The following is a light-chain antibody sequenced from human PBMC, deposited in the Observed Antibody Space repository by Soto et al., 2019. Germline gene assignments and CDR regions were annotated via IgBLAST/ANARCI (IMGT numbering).Light chain of an antibody. J-gene: IGKJ4*01. Sequence: LTQCPATLSLSPGERSTLSCRASQSVSSYLAWYQQKPGQAPRLLIYDASNRATGIPARFSGSGSGTDFTLTISSLEPEDFAVYYCQQRSDWPLTFGGGTKVDIK. V-gene: IGKV3-11*01. CDR3: QQRSDWPLT. CDR2: DAS. CDR1: QSVSSY.